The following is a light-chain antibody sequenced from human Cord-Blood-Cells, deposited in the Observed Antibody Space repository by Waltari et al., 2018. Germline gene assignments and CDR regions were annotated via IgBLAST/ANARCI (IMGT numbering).Light chain of an antibody. CDR3: CSYAGSYTFDVV. CDR1: SSDVGGYNY. Sequence: QSALTQPRSVSGSPGQSVTISCTGTSSDVGGYNYVSWYQQHPGKAPKLMIYDVSKRPSGVPDRFSGSKSGHTASLTISGLQAEDEADYYCCSYAGSYTFDVVFGGGTNLTVL. CDR2: DVS. V-gene: IGLV2-11*01. J-gene: IGLJ2*01.